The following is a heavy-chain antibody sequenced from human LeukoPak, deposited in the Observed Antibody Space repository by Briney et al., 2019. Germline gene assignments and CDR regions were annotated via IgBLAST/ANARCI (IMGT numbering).Heavy chain of an antibody. CDR2: IIPILGIA. CDR1: GGTFSSYA. Sequence: VASVKVSCKASGGTFSSYAISWVRQAPGQGLECMGRIIPILGIANYAQKFQGRVTITADKSTSTAYMELSSLRSEDTAVYYCANGYEEDCTNGVCKHNWFDPWGQGTLVTVSS. CDR3: ANGYEEDCTNGVCKHNWFDP. D-gene: IGHD2-8*01. J-gene: IGHJ5*02. V-gene: IGHV1-69*04.